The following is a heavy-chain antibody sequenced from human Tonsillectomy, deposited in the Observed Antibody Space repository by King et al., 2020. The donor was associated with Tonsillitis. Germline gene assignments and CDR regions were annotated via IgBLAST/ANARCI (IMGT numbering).Heavy chain of an antibody. CDR3: AKAAAGTAEYFHH. CDR1: GGSISTYY. D-gene: IGHD6-13*01. CDR2: IFYSGSP. Sequence: VQLQESGPGLVKPSETLSLTCTVSGGSISTYYWTWLRQPPGKGLEWIGYIFYSGSPNYNPSLKSRVTISVDTSKNQFSLKLNSVTAADTAVYYCAKAAAGTAEYFHHWGQGTLVTVSS. V-gene: IGHV4-59*01. J-gene: IGHJ1*01.